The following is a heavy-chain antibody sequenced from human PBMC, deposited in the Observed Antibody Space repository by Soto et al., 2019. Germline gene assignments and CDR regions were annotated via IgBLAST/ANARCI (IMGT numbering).Heavy chain of an antibody. Sequence: GGSLRLSCAASGFTFSSYGMHWVRQAPGKGLEWVAYITGSGGAMFHADSVKGRFSISRDNAKNSLFLEMNNLTADDAGVYYCAKVAPFILGSPFWGQGTLVTVSS. D-gene: IGHD2-21*01. CDR2: ITGSGGAM. CDR3: AKVAPFILGSPF. CDR1: GFTFSSYG. V-gene: IGHV3-48*04. J-gene: IGHJ4*02.